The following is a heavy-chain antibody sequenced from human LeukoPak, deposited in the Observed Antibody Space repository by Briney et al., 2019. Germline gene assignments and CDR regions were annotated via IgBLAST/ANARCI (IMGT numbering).Heavy chain of an antibody. V-gene: IGHV1-69*05. J-gene: IGHJ5*02. Sequence: SVKVSCKASGGTFSSYAISWVRQAPGQGLEWMEGIIPIFGTANYAQKFQGRVTITTDESTSTAYMELSSLRSEDTAVYYCAAALFSWDIVVVVAATRRWNWFDPWGQGTLVTVSS. CDR3: AAALFSWDIVVVVAATRRWNWFDP. D-gene: IGHD2-15*01. CDR2: IIPIFGTA. CDR1: GGTFSSYA.